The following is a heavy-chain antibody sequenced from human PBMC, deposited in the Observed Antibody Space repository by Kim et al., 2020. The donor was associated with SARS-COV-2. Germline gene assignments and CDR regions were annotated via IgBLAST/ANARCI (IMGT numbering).Heavy chain of an antibody. CDR1: GFTFSSYG. CDR3: AKDFLYCSSTSCYNDPPDFDY. V-gene: IGHV3-30*18. CDR2: ISYDGSNK. J-gene: IGHJ4*02. Sequence: GGSLRLSCAASGFTFSSYGMHWVRQAPGKGLEWVAVISYDGSNKYYADSVKGRFTISRDNSKNTLYLQMNSLRAEDTAVYYCAKDFLYCSSTSCYNDPPDFDYWGQGTLVTVSS. D-gene: IGHD2-2*02.